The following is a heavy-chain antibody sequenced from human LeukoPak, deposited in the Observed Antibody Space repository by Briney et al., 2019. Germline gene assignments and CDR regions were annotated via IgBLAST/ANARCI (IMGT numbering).Heavy chain of an antibody. Sequence: ASVKVSWKGSGYNFDRYGVNWVRQAPGQGLEWVGWISTYNGNTFYAQKFEGRVSMTTDTSTNTVYMDLRSLRSDDTAVYYCARDLEHCRNIICSNSAYWGQGTLVTVSS. V-gene: IGHV1-18*04. CDR1: GYNFDRYG. D-gene: IGHD2-2*01. CDR2: ISTYNGNT. J-gene: IGHJ4*02. CDR3: ARDLEHCRNIICSNSAY.